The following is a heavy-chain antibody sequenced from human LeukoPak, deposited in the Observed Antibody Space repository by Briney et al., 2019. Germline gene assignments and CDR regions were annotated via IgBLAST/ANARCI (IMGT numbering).Heavy chain of an antibody. CDR3: ARERTGYCSGGSCYLVLPRPYYFDY. CDR1: GGSISSVGYY. V-gene: IGHV4-31*03. CDR2: IYYSGST. J-gene: IGHJ4*02. D-gene: IGHD2-15*01. Sequence: PSEPLSLTCTVSGGSISSVGYYCSWGRQHPGGGLEWIGDIYYSGSTYYNPSLKSRVTISVDTSKNQFSLKLSSVTAADTAVYYCARERTGYCSGGSCYLVLPRPYYFDYWAREPWSPSPQ.